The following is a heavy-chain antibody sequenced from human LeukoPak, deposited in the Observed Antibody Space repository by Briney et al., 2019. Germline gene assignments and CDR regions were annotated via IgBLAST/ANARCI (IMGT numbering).Heavy chain of an antibody. CDR2: LSGSGDNT. V-gene: IGHV3-23*01. CDR3: AKDLTVTTRGDALDI. CDR1: GFTFSSYA. J-gene: IGHJ3*02. D-gene: IGHD4-17*01. Sequence: GGSLRLSCAASGFTFSSYAMSWVRQAPGKGLDWVSSLSGSGDNTYYADSVKGRFTISRDNSKNKLYLQMNSLRVEDTDVYYCAKDLTVTTRGDALDIWGQGTMVTVSS.